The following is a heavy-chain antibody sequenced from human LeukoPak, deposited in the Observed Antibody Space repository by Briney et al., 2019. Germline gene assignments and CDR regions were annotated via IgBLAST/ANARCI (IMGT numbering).Heavy chain of an antibody. CDR2: INPTGDST. J-gene: IGHJ4*02. Sequence: ASVKVSCKAFGYTFTSYYMHWVRQAPGQGLEWMGLINPTGDSTDYAQKFQGRVTMTEDTSTDTAYMELSSLRSEDTAVYYCATAWTGAWGSSWFRNYFDYWGQGTLVTVSS. CDR3: ATAWTGAWGSSWFRNYFDY. D-gene: IGHD6-13*01. V-gene: IGHV1-46*01. CDR1: GYTFTSYY.